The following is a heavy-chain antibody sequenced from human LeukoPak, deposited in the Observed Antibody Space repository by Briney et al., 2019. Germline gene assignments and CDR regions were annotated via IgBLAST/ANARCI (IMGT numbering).Heavy chain of an antibody. Sequence: GGSLRLSCAASGFTVSSNYMSWGRQAPGKGLEWGSVIYSGGSTYYADSVKGRFTISRDHSKNPLYLQMNSLRAEDPAVYYCARRAGAYSHPYDYWGQGTLVTVSS. J-gene: IGHJ4*02. D-gene: IGHD4/OR15-4a*01. CDR1: GFTVSSNY. CDR3: ARRAGAYSHPYDY. CDR2: IYSGGST. V-gene: IGHV3-53*01.